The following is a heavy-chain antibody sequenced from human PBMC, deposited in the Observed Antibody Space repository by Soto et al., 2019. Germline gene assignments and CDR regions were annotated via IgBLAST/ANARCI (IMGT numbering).Heavy chain of an antibody. CDR3: ARTLYGDNVDY. V-gene: IGHV1-24*01. CDR2: FDPEDGET. Sequence: GASVKVSCKVSGYTLTELSMHWVRQAPGKGLEWMGGFDPEDGETIYAQKFQGRVTMTRNTSISTAYMELSSLRSEDTAVYYCARTLYGDNVDYWGQGTLVTVS. D-gene: IGHD4-17*01. J-gene: IGHJ4*02. CDR1: GYTLTELS.